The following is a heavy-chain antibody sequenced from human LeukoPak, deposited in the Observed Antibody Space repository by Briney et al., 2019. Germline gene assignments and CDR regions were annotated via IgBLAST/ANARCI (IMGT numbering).Heavy chain of an antibody. CDR3: AREGGPYRPLDY. Sequence: SETLSLTCGVSGGSISNTNWWTWFRQPPGKGLWCIGEANLQGSTNYDPSLKSRVAISVDKSENHISLKLTSVTAADTAVYYCAREGGPYRPLDYSGQGTLVTVAS. V-gene: IGHV4-4*02. CDR2: ANLQGST. J-gene: IGHJ4*02. CDR1: GGSISNTNW.